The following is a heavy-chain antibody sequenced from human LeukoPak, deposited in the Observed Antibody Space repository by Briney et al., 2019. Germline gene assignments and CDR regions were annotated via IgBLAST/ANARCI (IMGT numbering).Heavy chain of an antibody. J-gene: IGHJ3*02. Sequence: GGSLKLSCAASGFTFSGSAMHWVRQASGKGLEWVGRIRSKANCYATAYAASVKGRFTISRDDSKNTAYLQMNSLKTEDTAVYYCTSPRYSYGQTEVHDALDIWGQGTMVTVSS. D-gene: IGHD5-18*01. V-gene: IGHV3-73*01. CDR1: GFTFSGSA. CDR2: IRSKANCYAT. CDR3: TSPRYSYGQTEVHDALDI.